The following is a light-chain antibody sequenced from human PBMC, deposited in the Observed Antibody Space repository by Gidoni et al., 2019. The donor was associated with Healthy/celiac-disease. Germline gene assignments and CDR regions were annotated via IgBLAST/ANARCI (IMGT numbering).Light chain of an antibody. CDR1: QGISSY. J-gene: IGKJ1*01. CDR2: AAS. CDR3: QQPNSYLPWT. Sequence: DIQLTQSPSFLSASVGDRATIPCRASQGISSYLAWYQQKPGKAPKLLIYAASTLQSGVPSRFSGSGSGTEFTLTISSLQPEDFATYYCQQPNSYLPWTFGQGTKVEIK. V-gene: IGKV1-9*01.